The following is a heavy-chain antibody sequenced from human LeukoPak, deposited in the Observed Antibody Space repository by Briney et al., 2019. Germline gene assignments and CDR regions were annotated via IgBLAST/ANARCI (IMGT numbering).Heavy chain of an antibody. CDR2: ISSSSSYV. D-gene: IGHD6-19*01. CDR1: GFTFSSYS. Sequence: GGSLRLSCAASGFTFSSYSMNWVRQAPGKGLEWVSSISSSSSYVYYADSVKGRFTISRDNAKNSLYLQMNSLRAEDTAVYYCARAPGRTAVAPDYWGQGTLVTVSS. V-gene: IGHV3-21*01. J-gene: IGHJ4*02. CDR3: ARAPGRTAVAPDY.